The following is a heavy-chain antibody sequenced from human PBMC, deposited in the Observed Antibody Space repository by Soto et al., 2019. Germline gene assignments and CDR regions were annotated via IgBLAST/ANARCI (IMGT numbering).Heavy chain of an antibody. J-gene: IGHJ4*02. Sequence: SVKVSCKASGGTXXSXAXXXXXXAPGQGLEWMGGVIPIFGTANYAKKFQGRVTITADESTSTAYMELSSLRSEDTAVYYCAREGEDIVASGEVGDYWGQGTLVTVSS. V-gene: IGHV1-69*13. CDR2: VIPIFGTA. D-gene: IGHD5-12*01. CDR3: AREGEDIVASGEVGDY. CDR1: GGTXXSXA.